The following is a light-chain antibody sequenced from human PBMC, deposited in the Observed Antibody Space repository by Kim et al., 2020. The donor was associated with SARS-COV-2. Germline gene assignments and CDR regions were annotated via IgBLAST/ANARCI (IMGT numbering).Light chain of an antibody. Sequence: SYELTQPSSVSVSPGQTARITCSGDILAQRYVRWFQQKPGQAPLLVIYRDSERPSEIPERFSGSSSGTTVTLTISGAQVEDESDYYCYSATDNNRVFGGGTKLTVL. J-gene: IGLJ2*01. V-gene: IGLV3-27*01. CDR3: YSATDNNRV. CDR1: ILAQRY. CDR2: RDS.